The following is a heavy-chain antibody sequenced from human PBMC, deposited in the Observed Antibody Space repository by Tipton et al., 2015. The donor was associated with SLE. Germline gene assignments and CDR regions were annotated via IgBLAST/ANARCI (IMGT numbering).Heavy chain of an antibody. D-gene: IGHD3-16*02. CDR3: ARQAWGTSGGIIAPDY. CDR1: GGSFSGYY. CDR2: INHSGST. J-gene: IGHJ4*02. Sequence: TLSLTCAVYGGSFSGYYWNWIRQTPGKGLEWIGEINHSGSTHYNPSLKSRVTISIDTSKNQFSLKLNSVIAADTAVYFCARQAWGTSGGIIAPDYWGQGTLVTVSS. V-gene: IGHV4-34*01.